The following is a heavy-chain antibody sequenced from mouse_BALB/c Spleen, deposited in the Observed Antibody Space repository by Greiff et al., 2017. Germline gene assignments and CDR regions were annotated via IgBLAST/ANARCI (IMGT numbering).Heavy chain of an antibody. V-gene: IGHV1S126*01. Sequence: VQGVESGPQLVRPGASVKISCKASGYSFTSYWMHWVKQRPGQGLEWIGMIDPSDSETRLNQKFKDKATLTVDKSSSTAYMQLSSPTSEDSAVYYCASGQLGLRYAMDYWGQGTSVTVSS. D-gene: IGHD3-2*01. J-gene: IGHJ4*01. CDR1: GYSFTSYW. CDR3: ASGQLGLRYAMDY. CDR2: IDPSDSET.